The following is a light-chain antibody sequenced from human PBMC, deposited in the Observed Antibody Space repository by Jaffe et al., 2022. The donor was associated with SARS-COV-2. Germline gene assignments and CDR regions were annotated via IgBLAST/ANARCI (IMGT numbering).Light chain of an antibody. V-gene: IGKV1D-12*01. Sequence: DIQMTQSPSSVSASVGDRVSITCRASQGIGRWLAWYQQKPGKAPTLLIYGASSLQSGVPSRFSGSGSGADFTLTISSLQPDDFATYYCQQTNSFPLSFGGGTKVEMK. CDR2: GAS. J-gene: IGKJ4*01. CDR3: QQTNSFPLS. CDR1: QGIGRW.